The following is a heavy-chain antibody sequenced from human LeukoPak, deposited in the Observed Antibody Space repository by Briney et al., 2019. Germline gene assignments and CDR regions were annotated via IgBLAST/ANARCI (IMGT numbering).Heavy chain of an antibody. CDR2: IYYSGST. J-gene: IGHJ4*02. Sequence: PSETLSLTCTVSGGSVSSGSYYWSWIRQPPGKGLEWIGYIYYSGSTNYNPSFKSRVTISVDTSKNQFSLKLSSVTAADTAVYYCARLTYSSGWYTHFDYWGQGTLVTVSS. D-gene: IGHD6-19*01. V-gene: IGHV4-61*01. CDR3: ARLTYSSGWYTHFDY. CDR1: GGSVSSGSYY.